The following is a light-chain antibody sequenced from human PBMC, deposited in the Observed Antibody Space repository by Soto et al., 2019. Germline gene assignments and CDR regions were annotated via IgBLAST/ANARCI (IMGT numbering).Light chain of an antibody. J-gene: IGKJ1*01. CDR1: QSISSW. V-gene: IGKV1-5*03. CDR2: KAS. Sequence: DIQMTQSPSTLSASVGDRVTITCRASQSISSWLAWYQQRPGKAPTLLIYKASNLESGVPSRFSGSGSGTELTLTISSLHPDDFATYYCQQYYTYPWTFGPGTKVEIK. CDR3: QQYYTYPWT.